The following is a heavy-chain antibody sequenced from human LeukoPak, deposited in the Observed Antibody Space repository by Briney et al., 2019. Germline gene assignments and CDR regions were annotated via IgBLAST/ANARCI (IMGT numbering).Heavy chain of an antibody. V-gene: IGHV3-7*01. J-gene: IGHJ5*02. D-gene: IGHD4-17*01. CDR3: ARAPGEGWFDR. Sequence: GGSLRLSCAASGFTFSSYWMSWVRQAPGKGLEWVASIKQDGSEKYYVDSVKGRFTISRDNAKNSLYLQMNSLRAEDTALYYCARAPGEGWFDRWGQGTLVTVSS. CDR2: IKQDGSEK. CDR1: GFTFSSYW.